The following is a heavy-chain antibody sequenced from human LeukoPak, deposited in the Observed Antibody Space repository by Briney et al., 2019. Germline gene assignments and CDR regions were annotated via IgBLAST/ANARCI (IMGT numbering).Heavy chain of an antibody. J-gene: IGHJ4*02. CDR2: IEGDGNRI. CDR1: GFTSSSYW. V-gene: IGHV3-74*01. Sequence: GGSLRLSCAASGFTSSSYWMHWVRQAPGKGLMWVSRIEGDGNRITYADSVKGRFTISRDNAKNTLYLQMNSLRAEDTAVYYCTRDWRNLGYDYWGQGTLVTVSS. D-gene: IGHD5-12*01. CDR3: TRDWRNLGYDY.